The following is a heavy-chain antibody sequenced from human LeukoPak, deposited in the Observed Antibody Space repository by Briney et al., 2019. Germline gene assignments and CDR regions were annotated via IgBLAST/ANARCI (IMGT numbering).Heavy chain of an antibody. Sequence: GRSLRLSCAASGFTFSSYGMHWVRQAPGKGLEWVAVISYDGSNKYYADSVKGRFTISRDNSKNTLYLQMNSLRAEETAFYYCAKTADYYGSGSYAQGYYGMDVWGKGATVTVSS. D-gene: IGHD3-10*01. CDR3: AKTADYYGSGSYAQGYYGMDV. CDR1: GFTFSSYG. CDR2: ISYDGSNK. J-gene: IGHJ6*04. V-gene: IGHV3-30*18.